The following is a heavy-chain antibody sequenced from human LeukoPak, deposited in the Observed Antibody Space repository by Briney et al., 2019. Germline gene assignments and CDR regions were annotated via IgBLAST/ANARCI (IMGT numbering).Heavy chain of an antibody. J-gene: IGHJ6*02. Sequence: SETLSLTCAVYGGSFSGYYWSWIRQPPGKGLEWIGEINHSGSTNYNPSLKSRVTISVDTSKNQFSLKLSSVTAADTAVYYCARVRYCSGGSCYYYYSMDVWGQGTTVTVSS. V-gene: IGHV4-34*01. CDR2: INHSGST. CDR3: ARVRYCSGGSCYYYYSMDV. D-gene: IGHD2-15*01. CDR1: GGSFSGYY.